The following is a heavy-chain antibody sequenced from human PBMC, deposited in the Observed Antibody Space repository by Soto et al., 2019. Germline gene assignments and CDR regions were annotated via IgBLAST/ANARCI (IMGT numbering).Heavy chain of an antibody. J-gene: IGHJ5*02. CDR2: ISGSGFKK. CDR1: GLIFENFG. V-gene: IGHV3-23*01. Sequence: GGSLRLSCAASGLIFENFGMSWVRQAPGKGLEWISSISGSGFKKYYADSVKGRFTISSDNSKSTVYLELNNLSAEDTAVYHCAKNQGVELVPLATVDWFDPWGQGSVVTVSS. CDR3: AKNQGVELVPLATVDWFDP. D-gene: IGHD1-26*01.